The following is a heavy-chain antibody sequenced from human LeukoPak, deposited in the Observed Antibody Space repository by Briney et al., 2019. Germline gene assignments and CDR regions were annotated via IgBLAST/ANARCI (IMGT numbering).Heavy chain of an antibody. Sequence: PGRSLRLSCAVSGFTFRKYAIHWVRQAPGKGLEWVAFISYDGSIKYYADSVKGRFTISRDNSQNTLYLQMNSLRDEDTAVYYCAKDRKQLVPYYFDYWGQGTLVTVSS. J-gene: IGHJ4*02. CDR1: GFTFRKYA. CDR2: ISYDGSIK. V-gene: IGHV3-30-3*01. CDR3: AKDRKQLVPYYFDY. D-gene: IGHD6-6*01.